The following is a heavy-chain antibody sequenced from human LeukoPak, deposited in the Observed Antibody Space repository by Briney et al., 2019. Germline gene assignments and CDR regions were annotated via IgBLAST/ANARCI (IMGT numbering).Heavy chain of an antibody. CDR2: ITPIFGTA. CDR3: ARERARPYYYDSSGYYRVTWFDP. CDR1: GGTFSSYA. J-gene: IGHJ5*02. Sequence: SVKVSCKASGGTFSSYAISWVRQAPGQGLEWMGGITPIFGTANYAQKFQGRVTITADESTSTAYMELSSLRSEDTAVYYCARERARPYYYDSSGYYRVTWFDPWGQGTLVTVSS. D-gene: IGHD3-22*01. V-gene: IGHV1-69*13.